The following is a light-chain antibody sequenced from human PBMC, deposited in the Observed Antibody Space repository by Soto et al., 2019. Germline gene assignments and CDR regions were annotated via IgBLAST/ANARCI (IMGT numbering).Light chain of an antibody. CDR2: AAS. CDR1: QDIADY. V-gene: IGKV1-27*01. Sequence: DVEMTLSPSSLSASVGDRVTITCRASQDIADYLAWYQQKPGQVPNLLIYAASTLQSGVPSRFTGSGSGTDFTLTITGLLHVDFATYYCKNYTSAPSTFGRGNNGE. J-gene: IGKJ1*01. CDR3: KNYTSAPST.